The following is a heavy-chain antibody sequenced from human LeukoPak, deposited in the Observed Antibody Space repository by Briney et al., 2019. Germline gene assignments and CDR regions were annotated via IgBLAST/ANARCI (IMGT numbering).Heavy chain of an antibody. CDR1: GGSISSSSYY. CDR3: ASRDPTKGAFDY. J-gene: IGHJ4*02. V-gene: IGHV4-39*01. D-gene: IGHD2-2*01. Sequence: SETPSLTCTVSGGSISSSSYYWGWIRQPPGKGLEWIGSIYYSGSTYYSQSLKSRVTISVDTSKNQFSLRLSSVTAADTAIYYCASRDPTKGAFDYWGQGTLVTVSS. CDR2: IYYSGST.